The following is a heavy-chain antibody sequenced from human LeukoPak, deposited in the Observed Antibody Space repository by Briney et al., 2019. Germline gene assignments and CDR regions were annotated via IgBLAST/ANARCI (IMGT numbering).Heavy chain of an antibody. CDR1: GFTFSTYG. Sequence: GGSLRLSCAASGFTFSTYGMHWVRQAPGKGLEGVAFIQYHGGDIYYADSVKGRFSISRDNSRNSLYLQMNSLGPEDSAVYYCVPDYDFVGWTRAESFDFWGQGTMVTVSS. CDR2: IQYHGGDI. J-gene: IGHJ3*01. D-gene: IGHD3-16*01. CDR3: VPDYDFVGWTRAESFDF. V-gene: IGHV3-30*02.